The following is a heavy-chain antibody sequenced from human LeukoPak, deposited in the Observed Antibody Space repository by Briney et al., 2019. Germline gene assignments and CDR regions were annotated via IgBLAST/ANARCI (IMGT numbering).Heavy chain of an antibody. Sequence: ASVKVSCKASGYTFTSYNISWVRQAPGQGLEWMGWISAYNGNTNYAQKLQGRVTMTTDTSTSTAYMELRRLKSDDTAVYYCAREDSSGYDMLYDYWGQGTLVTVSS. CDR1: GYTFTSYN. V-gene: IGHV1-18*01. J-gene: IGHJ4*02. D-gene: IGHD3-22*01. CDR2: ISAYNGNT. CDR3: AREDSSGYDMLYDY.